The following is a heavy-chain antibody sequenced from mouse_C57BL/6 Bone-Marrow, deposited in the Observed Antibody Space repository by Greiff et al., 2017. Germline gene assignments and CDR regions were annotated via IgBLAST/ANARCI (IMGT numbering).Heavy chain of an antibody. CDR3: ARWGYYSNAWFAY. V-gene: IGHV1-81*01. CDR1: GYTFTSYG. J-gene: IGHJ3*01. Sequence: VQLKESGAELARPGASVKLSCKASGYTFTSYGISWVKQRTGQGLEWIGEIYPRSGNTYYNEKFKGKATLTADKSSSTAYMELRSLTSEDSAVYFCARWGYYSNAWFAYWGQGTLVTVSA. CDR2: IYPRSGNT. D-gene: IGHD2-5*01.